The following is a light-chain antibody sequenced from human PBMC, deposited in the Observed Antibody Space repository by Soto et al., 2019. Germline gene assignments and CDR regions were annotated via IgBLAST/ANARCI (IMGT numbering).Light chain of an antibody. CDR3: QQSYSTPHT. CDR1: QSISSY. Sequence: DIPMTQSPSSLSASVGDRVTITCRASQSISSYLNWYQQKPGKAPKLLIYAASSLQSGVPSRFSGSGSGTDFTLTISSLQPEDFANYYCQQSYSTPHTCGQGDKGELK. CDR2: AAS. V-gene: IGKV1-39*01. J-gene: IGKJ1*01.